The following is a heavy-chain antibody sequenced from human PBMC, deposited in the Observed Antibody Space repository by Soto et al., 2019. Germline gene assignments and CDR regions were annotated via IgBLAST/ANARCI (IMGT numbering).Heavy chain of an antibody. Sequence: EVQLVESGGGLLQPGGTLKLSCAASGFTFSGSAMHWVRQASGKGVEWVGRIITKANSYATAYSASEEGRFPISRDDSKKTAYLQMNSLRTEDTAVYYCLGGFDFLVQGTLVTVSS. CDR1: GFTFSGSA. CDR3: LGGFDF. D-gene: IGHD3-16*01. CDR2: IITKANSYAT. V-gene: IGHV3-73*02. J-gene: IGHJ4*02.